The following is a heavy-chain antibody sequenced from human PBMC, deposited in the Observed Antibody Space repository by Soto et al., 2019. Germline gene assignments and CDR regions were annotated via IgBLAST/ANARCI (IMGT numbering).Heavy chain of an antibody. CDR1: GYTFTSYG. D-gene: IGHD5-18*01. CDR3: GVDTAMPRAYYYYYGMDV. V-gene: IGHV1-18*01. CDR2: ISAYNGNT. J-gene: IGHJ6*02. Sequence: GASVKVSCKASGYTFTSYGISWVRQAPGQGLEWMGWISAYNGNTNYAQKLQGRVTMTTDTSTSTAYMELRSLRSDDTAVYYCGVDTAMPRAYYYYYGMDVWGQGTTVTV.